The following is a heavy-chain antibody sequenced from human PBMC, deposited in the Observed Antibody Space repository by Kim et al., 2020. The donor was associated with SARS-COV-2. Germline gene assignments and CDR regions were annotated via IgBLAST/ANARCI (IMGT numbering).Heavy chain of an antibody. V-gene: IGHV1-3*01. D-gene: IGHD4-4*01. CDR3: ARGRTTVTNRYYFDY. Sequence: KFQGRVTITRETSASTAYMELSSLRSEDTAVYYCARGRTTVTNRYYFDYWGQGTLVTVSS. J-gene: IGHJ4*02.